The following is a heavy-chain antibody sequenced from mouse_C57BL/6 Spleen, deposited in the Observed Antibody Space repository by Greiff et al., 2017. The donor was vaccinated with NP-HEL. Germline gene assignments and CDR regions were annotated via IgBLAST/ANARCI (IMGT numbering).Heavy chain of an antibody. D-gene: IGHD3-2*02. V-gene: IGHV1-55*01. CDR3: ARATQRRLRSPFDY. Sequence: QVQLQQSGAELVKPGASVKMSCKASGYTFTSYWITWVKQRPGQGLEWIGDIYPGSGSTNYNEKFKSKATLTVDTSSSTAYMQLSSLTSEDSAVYYCARATQRRLRSPFDYWGQGTTLTVSS. J-gene: IGHJ2*01. CDR2: IYPGSGST. CDR1: GYTFTSYW.